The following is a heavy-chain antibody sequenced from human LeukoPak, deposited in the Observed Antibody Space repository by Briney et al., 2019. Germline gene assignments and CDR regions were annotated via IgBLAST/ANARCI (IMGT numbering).Heavy chain of an antibody. CDR3: ARGDSSSWYYFDY. V-gene: IGHV1-69*04. Sequence: SVKVSCKSSGGTFSSYAISWVRQAPGQGLEWMGRIIPILGIANYAQKFQGRVTIAADKSTSTAYMELSSLRSEDTAVYYCARGDSSSWYYFDYWGQGTLVTVSS. CDR2: IIPILGIA. CDR1: GGTFSSYA. D-gene: IGHD6-13*01. J-gene: IGHJ4*02.